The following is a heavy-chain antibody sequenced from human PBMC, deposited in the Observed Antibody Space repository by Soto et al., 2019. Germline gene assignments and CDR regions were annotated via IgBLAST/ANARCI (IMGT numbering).Heavy chain of an antibody. CDR3: TKGLLYYNLTACHPFDF. Sequence: LGGSLRLSCAASGFTFSNYALNWVRHAPGKGLEWVSGISGGGGGTHYTDSVKGRFTISRDNSKNTVFLQMNSLRAEDTAVYFCTKGLLYYNLTACHPFDFCGPGTPVPVSS. D-gene: IGHD3-9*01. J-gene: IGHJ4*02. CDR2: ISGGGGGT. CDR1: GFTFSNYA. V-gene: IGHV3-23*01.